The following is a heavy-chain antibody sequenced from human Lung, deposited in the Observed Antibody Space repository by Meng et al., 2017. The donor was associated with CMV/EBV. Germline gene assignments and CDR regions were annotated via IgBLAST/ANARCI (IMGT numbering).Heavy chain of an antibody. D-gene: IGHD1-26*01. CDR1: GFTFSDYP. V-gene: IGHV3-23*01. CDR3: AKGRAVGATTPFDY. J-gene: IGHJ4*02. Sequence: GEXXTISCAASGFTFSDYPMSWVRQAPGKGLEWVSSLSSGGSSTYYTDSVKGRFTISRDNSKNTVHLQMNSLRVEDTAVYYCAKGRAVGATTPFDYWGQGTLVTVSS. CDR2: LSSGGSST.